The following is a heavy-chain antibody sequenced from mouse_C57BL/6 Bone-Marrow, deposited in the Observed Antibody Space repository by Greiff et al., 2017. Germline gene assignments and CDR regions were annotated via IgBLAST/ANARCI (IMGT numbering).Heavy chain of an antibody. V-gene: IGHV5-6*01. CDR1: GFAFSSSG. Sequence: EVQLMESGGDLVKPGGSLKISCAASGFAFSSSGMSWVRQTPDKRLEWVASISSGGSYTYYPGSVKGRVTISRDNAKNTLYLQMSSLKSEDTAMYYCASVGGYWFDYGVRGTLVTVTA. CDR2: ISSGGSYT. CDR3: ASVGGYWFDY. D-gene: IGHD1-1*02. J-gene: IGHJ3*01.